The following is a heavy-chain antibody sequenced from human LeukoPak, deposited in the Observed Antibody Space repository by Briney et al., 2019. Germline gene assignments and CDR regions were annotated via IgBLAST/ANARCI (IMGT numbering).Heavy chain of an antibody. CDR3: SRGGRISSSSGTTYYHYGLDV. CDR2: IFSGGNT. J-gene: IGHJ6*02. D-gene: IGHD6-6*01. V-gene: IGHV3-66*01. Sequence: GGSLRLSCAASGFTVISNYMTWVRQAPGKGLEWVSVIFSGGNTDYADSVKGRFTVSRDNSKNTLYLHMNSLRAEDTAVYYCSRGGRISSSSGTTYYHYGLDVWGQGTTVTVSS. CDR1: GFTVISNY.